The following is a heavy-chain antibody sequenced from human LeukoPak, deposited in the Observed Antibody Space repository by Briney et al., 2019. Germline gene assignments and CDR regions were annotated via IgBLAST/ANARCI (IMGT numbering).Heavy chain of an antibody. CDR1: GYTFTSYD. Sequence: ASVKVSCTASGYTFTSYDINWVRQATGQGLEWMGWRNPNSGNTGYAHKFPGRVTMTRNTSISTAYMALSSLRSEDTAVYYCARGPPGRPGYWGQGTLVTVSS. CDR2: RNPNSGNT. CDR3: ARGPPGRPGY. J-gene: IGHJ4*02. V-gene: IGHV1-8*01.